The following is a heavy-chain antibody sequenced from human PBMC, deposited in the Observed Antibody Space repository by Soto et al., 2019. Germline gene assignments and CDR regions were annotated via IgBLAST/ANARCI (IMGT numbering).Heavy chain of an antibody. J-gene: IGHJ3*02. Sequence: GASVKVSCKASGATVSRYAISWVRQAPGQGVEWMGGIIPIFGTANYAQKFQGRVTITADESTSTAYMELSSLRSEDTAVYYCARAPLKDTMMVVAASAFDIWGQGTMVTVSS. D-gene: IGHD3-22*01. V-gene: IGHV1-69*13. CDR2: IIPIFGTA. CDR1: GATVSRYA. CDR3: ARAPLKDTMMVVAASAFDI.